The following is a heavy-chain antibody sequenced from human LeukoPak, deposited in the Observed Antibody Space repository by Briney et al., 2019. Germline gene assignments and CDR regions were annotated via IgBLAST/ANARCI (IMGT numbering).Heavy chain of an antibody. J-gene: IGHJ5*02. D-gene: IGHD3-16*02. V-gene: IGHV1-46*01. CDR3: ARDNSVGDIAWWFDP. CDR1: GYSFSSHY. CDR2: INPSGSST. Sequence: ASVKVSCKASGYSFSSHYMHWVRQAPGQGLEWMGLINPSGSSTLYAQKFQGRVTMTRDMSTTTDYMELSSLRSEDTAVYYCARDNSVGDIAWWFDPWGQGTLVTVSS.